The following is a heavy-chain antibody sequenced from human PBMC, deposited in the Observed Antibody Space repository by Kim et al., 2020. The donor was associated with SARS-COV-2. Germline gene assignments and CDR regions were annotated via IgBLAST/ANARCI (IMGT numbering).Heavy chain of an antibody. Sequence: GGSLRLSCAASGFTFSSYGMHWVRQAPGKGLEWVAVISYDGSNKYYADSVKGRFTISRDNSKNTLYLQMNSLRAEDTAVYYCAKDGGRKGQLLWSDYWGQGTLVTVSS. CDR3: AKDGGRKGQLLWSDY. CDR1: GFTFSSYG. J-gene: IGHJ4*02. D-gene: IGHD2-2*01. CDR2: ISYDGSNK. V-gene: IGHV3-30*18.